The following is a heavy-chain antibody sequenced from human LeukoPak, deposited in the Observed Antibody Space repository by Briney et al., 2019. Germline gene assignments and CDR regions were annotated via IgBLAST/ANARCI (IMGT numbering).Heavy chain of an antibody. CDR1: GFTLSMYS. J-gene: IGHJ4*02. V-gene: IGHV3-48*02. Sequence: PGGSLRLSCAASGFTLSMYSMTWVRQPPGKGLEWVSYISSSGSSIQYADSVKGRFTISRDSAKNSLYLQMNSLRDEDTAIYYCARSNYGDSSRYGYWGQGTLVTVSS. CDR3: ARSNYGDSSRYGY. CDR2: ISSSGSSI. D-gene: IGHD2-21*02.